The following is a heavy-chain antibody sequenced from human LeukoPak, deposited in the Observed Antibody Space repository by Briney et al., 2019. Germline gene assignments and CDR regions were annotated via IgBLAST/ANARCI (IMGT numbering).Heavy chain of an antibody. CDR2: INPNSGGT. V-gene: IGHV1-2*02. J-gene: IGHJ4*02. Sequence: ASVKVSCQASGYTFTGYYMHWLRQAPGPGLEWMGWINPNSGGTNYAQQFQGRVAMTSDASISTAYLELSRLRSDDTAVYYCASVLRVCSSTSCGQTPFGYWGQGTLVTVSS. CDR3: ASVLRVCSSTSCGQTPFGY. CDR1: GYTFTGYY. D-gene: IGHD2-2*01.